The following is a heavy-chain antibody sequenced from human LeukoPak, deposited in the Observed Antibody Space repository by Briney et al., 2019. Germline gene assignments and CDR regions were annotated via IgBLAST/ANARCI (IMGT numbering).Heavy chain of an antibody. CDR3: ARVSGEEYCSSTSCYYYYYMDV. CDR2: ISSSSSYI. Sequence: GGSLRLSCAASGFTFSSYSMNWVRQAPGKGLEWVSSISSSSSYIYYADSVKGRFTISRDNAKNSLYLQMNSLRAEDTAVYYCARVSGEEYCSSTSCYYYYYMDVWGKGTTVTVSS. V-gene: IGHV3-21*01. CDR1: GFTFSSYS. J-gene: IGHJ6*03. D-gene: IGHD2-2*01.